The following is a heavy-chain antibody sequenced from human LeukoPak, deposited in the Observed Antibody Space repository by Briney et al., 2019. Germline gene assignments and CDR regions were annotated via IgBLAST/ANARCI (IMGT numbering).Heavy chain of an antibody. J-gene: IGHJ4*02. Sequence: GASVKVSCKASGGTFSSDAISWVRQAPGQGLEWMGRIIPILGIANYAQKFQGRVTITADKSTSTAYMELSSLRSADTAVYYCARTSRVVPAAPFGYWGQGTLVTVSS. CDR2: IIPILGIA. V-gene: IGHV1-69*04. CDR3: ARTSRVVPAAPFGY. D-gene: IGHD2-2*01. CDR1: GGTFSSDA.